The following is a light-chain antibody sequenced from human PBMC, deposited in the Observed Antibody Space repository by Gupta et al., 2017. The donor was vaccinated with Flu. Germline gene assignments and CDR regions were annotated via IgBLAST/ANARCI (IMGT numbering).Light chain of an antibody. J-gene: IGLJ3*02. V-gene: IGLV10-54*02. CDR1: SKNVGNQG. CDR2: RNN. CDR3: SALDSSRSIRV. Sequence: QASLTQPPSVSRGWRQTATVTCTGNSKNVGNQGAAWLQQHQGHPPIFLSYRNNNRPSGIAAGFSSSSSGKTASPPTIGVPPEDEAYDYCSALDSSRSIRVFGGGTKLTVL.